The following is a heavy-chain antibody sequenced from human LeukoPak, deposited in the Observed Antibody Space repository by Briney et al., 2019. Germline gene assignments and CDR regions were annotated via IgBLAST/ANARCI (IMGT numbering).Heavy chain of an antibody. J-gene: IGHJ3*02. Sequence: SETLSLTCTVSGDSISSGDYYWSWIRQPAGKGLEWIGRFYTSGNTNYNPSLKSRVTISVDTSKNQFSLKLSSVTAADTAVYYCARDFQTYSSGWWVAFDIWGQGTMVTVSS. D-gene: IGHD6-19*01. CDR2: FYTSGNT. CDR3: ARDFQTYSSGWWVAFDI. CDR1: GDSISSGDYY. V-gene: IGHV4-61*02.